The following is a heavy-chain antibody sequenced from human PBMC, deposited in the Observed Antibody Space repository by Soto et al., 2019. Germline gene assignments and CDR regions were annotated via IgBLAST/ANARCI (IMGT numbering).Heavy chain of an antibody. D-gene: IGHD6-19*01. CDR2: ILYDGSNK. CDR3: ARQSSGWYNVFDY. CDR1: GFTFSSYG. V-gene: IGHV3-33*01. J-gene: IGHJ4*02. Sequence: GGSLRLSCASSGFTFSSYGMHWVRQAPGKGLEWVAVILYDGSNKYYADSVKGRFTISRDNSKNTLYLQMNSLRAEDTAVYYCARQSSGWYNVFDYWGQGTLVTVSS.